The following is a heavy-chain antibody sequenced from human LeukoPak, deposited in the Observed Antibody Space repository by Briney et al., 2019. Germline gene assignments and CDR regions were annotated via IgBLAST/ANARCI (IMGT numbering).Heavy chain of an antibody. CDR1: GFTFSSYA. V-gene: IGHV3-23*01. CDR3: AKDPPTMATVTSGDFDY. D-gene: IGHD4-17*01. CDR2: ISGSGGST. Sequence: PGGSLRLSCAASGFTFSSYAMSWVRQAPGKGLEWVSAISGSGGSTYYADSVKGRFTISRDNSKNTLYLQMNSLRAEDTAVYYCAKDPPTMATVTSGDFDYWGQGTLVTVSS. J-gene: IGHJ4*02.